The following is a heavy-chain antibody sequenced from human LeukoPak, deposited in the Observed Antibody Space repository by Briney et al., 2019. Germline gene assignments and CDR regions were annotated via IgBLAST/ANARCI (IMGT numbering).Heavy chain of an antibody. CDR2: IYYSGST. D-gene: IGHD3-22*01. J-gene: IGHJ3*02. CDR1: GGSISSSSYY. Sequence: SETLSLTCTVSGGSISSSSYYWGWIRQPPGKGLEWLGRIYYSGSTYYNPSLKSRVTISVDTSKNQFSLKLSSVTAADTAVYYCARVSGITMIVVVQSDGFDIWGQGTMVSVSS. V-gene: IGHV4-39*07. CDR3: ARVSGITMIVVVQSDGFDI.